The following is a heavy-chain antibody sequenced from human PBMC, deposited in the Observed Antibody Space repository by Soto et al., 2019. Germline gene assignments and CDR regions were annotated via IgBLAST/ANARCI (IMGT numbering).Heavy chain of an antibody. V-gene: IGHV1-69*01. J-gene: IGHJ5*02. CDR1: GGTFSSYA. Sequence: QVPLVHSGAEVQKPGSSVTVSCKASGGTFSSYAIHWVRQAPGQGLEWMGGIIPMYGPAKYARRFQGRVTITADESTTTGYMELTSLTSQDTAVYYCARVTSMVRGVIDNWFDPWGHGTLVTVSS. CDR2: IIPMYGPA. CDR3: ARVTSMVRGVIDNWFDP. D-gene: IGHD3-10*01.